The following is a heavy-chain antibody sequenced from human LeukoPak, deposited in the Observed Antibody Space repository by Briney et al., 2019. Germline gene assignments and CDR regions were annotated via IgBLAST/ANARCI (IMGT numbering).Heavy chain of an antibody. D-gene: IGHD3-16*02. CDR2: TYYRSKWYN. J-gene: IGHJ3*02. CDR3: ASAPFKYDYVWGSYRHDAFDI. V-gene: IGHV6-1*01. CDR1: GDSVSSNSAA. Sequence: SQTLSLTCAISGDSVSSNSAAWNWIRQSPSRGLEWLGRTYYRSKWYNDYAVSVKSRITINPDTSKNQFSLQLNSVTPEDTAVYYCASAPFKYDYVWGSYRHDAFDIWGQGTMVTVSS.